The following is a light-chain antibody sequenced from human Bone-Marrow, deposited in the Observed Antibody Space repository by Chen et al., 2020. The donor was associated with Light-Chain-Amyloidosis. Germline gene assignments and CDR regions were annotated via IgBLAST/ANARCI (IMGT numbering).Light chain of an antibody. CDR1: SSDVVGDNH. CDR3: SSYTITNTLV. Sequence: QAALPQPASVSGSPRKSITLSCTGTSSDVVGDNHVSWYQQHTDKANKLMIYDVTNRPSWVPDRCSGSKSDNTASLTISGLQTEDEADYFCSSYTITNTLVFGSGTRVTVL. CDR2: DVT. J-gene: IGLJ1*01. V-gene: IGLV2-14*01.